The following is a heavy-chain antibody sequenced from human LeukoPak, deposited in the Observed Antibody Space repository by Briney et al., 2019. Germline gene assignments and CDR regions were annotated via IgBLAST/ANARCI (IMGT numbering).Heavy chain of an antibody. CDR1: GFTFNNAW. J-gene: IGHJ4*02. D-gene: IGHD2-2*01. Sequence: GGSLRLSCQASGFTFNNAWMSWVRQAPGKGLEWVANIKEDGSEKFYVDSVKGRFTISRDNAKNSLYLQVNSLRAEDTAVYYCARVSYCSSTSCYDYWGQGTLVTVSS. V-gene: IGHV3-7*04. CDR2: IKEDGSEK. CDR3: ARVSYCSSTSCYDY.